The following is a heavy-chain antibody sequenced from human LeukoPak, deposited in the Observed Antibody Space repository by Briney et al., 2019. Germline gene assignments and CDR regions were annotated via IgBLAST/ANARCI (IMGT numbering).Heavy chain of an antibody. CDR3: ARWNTVVTSLDY. D-gene: IGHD4-23*01. CDR2: IHSGGNT. J-gene: IGHJ4*02. V-gene: IGHV3-53*01. Sequence: GGSLRLSCAASGFTVSSDYMTWVRQAPGKGLEWVSVIHSGGNTYYADSVKGRFTISRDNPKNTLYLQMNSLRAEDTAVYYCARWNTVVTSLDYWGQGTLVTVSS. CDR1: GFTVSSDY.